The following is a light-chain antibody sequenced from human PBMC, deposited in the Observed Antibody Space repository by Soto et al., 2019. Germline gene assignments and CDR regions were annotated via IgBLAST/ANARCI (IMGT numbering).Light chain of an antibody. CDR1: QSIYTK. V-gene: IGKV3-20*01. Sequence: ELVLTQSPGTLSLSPGEGATLSCRASQSIYTKLAWYQKKSGQAPRLLIYDASTRAYGIPDRFSGSGSGTDFSLTISRLEPEDFAVYYCQQYAGSLYTFAQGT. CDR2: DAS. CDR3: QQYAGSLYT. J-gene: IGKJ2*01.